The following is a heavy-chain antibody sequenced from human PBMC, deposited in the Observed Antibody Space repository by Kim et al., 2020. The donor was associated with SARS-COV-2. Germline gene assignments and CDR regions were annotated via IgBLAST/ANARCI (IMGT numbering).Heavy chain of an antibody. CDR1: GFTFSSYG. CDR3: AREGYYDSSGYYSTRPERQYYFDY. J-gene: IGHJ4*02. CDR2: IWYDGSNK. V-gene: IGHV3-33*01. Sequence: GGSLRLSCAASGFTFSSYGMHWVRQAPGKGLEWVAVIWYDGSNKYYADSVKGRFTISRDNSKNTLYLQMNSLRAEDTAVYYCAREGYYDSSGYYSTRPERQYYFDYWGQGTLVTVSS. D-gene: IGHD3-22*01.